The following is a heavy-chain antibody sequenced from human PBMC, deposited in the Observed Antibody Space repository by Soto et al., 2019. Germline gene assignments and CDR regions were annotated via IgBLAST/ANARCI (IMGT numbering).Heavy chain of an antibody. V-gene: IGHV4-39*01. Sequence: SETLSLTCTVSGGSISSSSYYWGWIRQPPGKGLEWIGSIYYSGSTYYNPSLKSRVTISVDTSKNQFSLKLSSVTAADTAVYYCARGLLWGFWSGYPLDYWGQGTLVPVSS. CDR3: ARGLLWGFWSGYPLDY. D-gene: IGHD3-3*01. CDR2: IYYSGST. J-gene: IGHJ4*02. CDR1: GGSISSSSYY.